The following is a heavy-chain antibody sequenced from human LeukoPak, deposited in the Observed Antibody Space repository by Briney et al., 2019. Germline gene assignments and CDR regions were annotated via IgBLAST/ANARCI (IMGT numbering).Heavy chain of an antibody. D-gene: IGHD2-2*01. V-gene: IGHV3-48*03. CDR3: AKGEIDYCSKPPFYYDDVDV. Sequence: PGGSLTLSCAASGFIFSSYEMHWVRQAPGKGLEWVSYISTSDNTIHHADPVKGRYNISRHNAKNSLYLQMKTLRAEHAAVYQCAKGEIDYCSKPPFYYDDVDVWGKGTTVTISS. CDR2: ISTSDNTI. J-gene: IGHJ6*03. CDR1: GFIFSSYE.